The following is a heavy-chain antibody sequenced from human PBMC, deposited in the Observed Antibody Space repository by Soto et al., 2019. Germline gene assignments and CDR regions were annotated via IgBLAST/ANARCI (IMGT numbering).Heavy chain of an antibody. V-gene: IGHV1-18*01. CDR1: GYTFSSYG. CDR2: ISAYNGNT. D-gene: IGHD6-13*01. J-gene: IGHJ6*03. Sequence: ASVKVSCKASGYTFSSYGISWVRQAPVQGLEWMGWISAYNGNTNYAQKLQGRVTMTTDTSTSTAYMELRSLRSDDTAVYYCAPLDKYIAAAGTPYYYYMDVWGKGTTVTVSS. CDR3: APLDKYIAAAGTPYYYYMDV.